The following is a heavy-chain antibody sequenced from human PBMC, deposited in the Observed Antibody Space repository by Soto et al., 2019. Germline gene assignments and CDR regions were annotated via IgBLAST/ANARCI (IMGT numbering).Heavy chain of an antibody. D-gene: IGHD6-19*01. CDR1: GGSISTYY. CDR3: ARPYSSGWYAAFDI. CDR2: IYYSGST. Sequence: SGTLSLTCTVSGGSISTYYWSWIRQPPGKGLEWIGYIYYSGSTNYNPSLKSRVTISVDTSNNHFSLKLSSVTAADTAVYYCARPYSSGWYAAFDIWGQGTMVTVSS. J-gene: IGHJ3*02. V-gene: IGHV4-59*08.